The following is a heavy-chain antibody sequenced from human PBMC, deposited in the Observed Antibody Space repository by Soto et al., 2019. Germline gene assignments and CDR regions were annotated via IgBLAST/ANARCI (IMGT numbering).Heavy chain of an antibody. CDR2: ISAYNGNT. Sequence: QVQLVQSGAEVKKPGASGKVSCKASGYTFTSYGISWVRQAPGQGLEWMGWISAYNGNTNYAQKRQGRVTMTTDTSTSTAYMEMRRLRSDDTAVYYCARDHRGSGYSGYVPFDYWGQGTLVTVSS. CDR3: ARDHRGSGYSGYVPFDY. D-gene: IGHD5-12*01. CDR1: GYTFTSYG. J-gene: IGHJ4*02. V-gene: IGHV1-18*01.